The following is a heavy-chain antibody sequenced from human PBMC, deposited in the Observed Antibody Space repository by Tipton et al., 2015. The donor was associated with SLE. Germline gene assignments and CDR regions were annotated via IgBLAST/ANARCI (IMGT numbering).Heavy chain of an antibody. J-gene: IGHJ4*02. D-gene: IGHD6-6*01. Sequence: SLRLSCAASELIPSNFWMQRVRQAPEKGLVWVSSIKNDGSSATYADSVKGRFTISRDNAKNMLYLEMSSLRAEDTGVYYCARLWFWGSSSAADYWGQGTLVTVSS. CDR2: IKNDGSSA. V-gene: IGHV3-74*01. CDR1: ELIPSNFW. CDR3: ARLWFWGSSSAADY.